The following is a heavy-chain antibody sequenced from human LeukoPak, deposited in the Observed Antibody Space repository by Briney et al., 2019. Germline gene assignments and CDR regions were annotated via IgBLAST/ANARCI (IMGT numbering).Heavy chain of an antibody. CDR2: ISAYNGNT. J-gene: IGHJ4*02. V-gene: IGHV1-18*01. CDR3: ARDSRWPHTWTDYGDYYARFDY. Sequence: ASVKVSCKASGYTFASYGISWVRQAPGQGLEWMGWISAYNGNTNYAQKLQGRVTMTTDTSTSTAYMELRSLRSDDTAVYYCARDSRWPHTWTDYGDYYARFDYWGQGTLVTVSS. D-gene: IGHD4-17*01. CDR1: GYTFASYG.